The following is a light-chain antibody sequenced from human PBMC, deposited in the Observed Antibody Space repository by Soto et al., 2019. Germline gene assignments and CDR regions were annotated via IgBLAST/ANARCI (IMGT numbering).Light chain of an antibody. CDR3: KQYNNWPGT. CDR1: QSVSSN. V-gene: IGKV3-15*01. CDR2: GAS. Sequence: EIVMTQSPATLSVSPGERATLSCRASQSVSSNLAWYQQKPGQAPRLLIYGASARATGIPARFSGSGSGTEFTLTISSLQSEDFAVYYCKQYNNWPGTFGQGT. J-gene: IGKJ1*01.